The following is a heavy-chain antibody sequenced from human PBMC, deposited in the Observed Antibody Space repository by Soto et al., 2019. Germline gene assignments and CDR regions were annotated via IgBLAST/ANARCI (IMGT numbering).Heavy chain of an antibody. CDR1: GFTFTIYS. Sequence: SWGSLVVCCVSSGFTFTIYSMNWVRQAPGKGLDWVSSISSTTNYIYYADSMKGRFTVSRDNAKNSVYLEMNSLSAEDTAVYYCARESEDLTSNFDYWGQGTMVTVSS. CDR3: ARESEDLTSNFDY. CDR2: ISSTTNYI. J-gene: IGHJ4*02. V-gene: IGHV3-21*01.